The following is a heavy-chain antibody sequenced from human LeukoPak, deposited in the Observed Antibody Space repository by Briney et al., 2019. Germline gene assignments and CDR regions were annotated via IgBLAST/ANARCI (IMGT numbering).Heavy chain of an antibody. CDR1: GGSFSGYY. CDR2: INHSGST. CDR3: ARGSRDGYNYRRGIAYFQH. Sequence: PSETLSLTCAVYGGSFSGYYWSWIRQPTGKGLEWIGEINHSGSTNYNPSLKSRVTISVDTSKTQFSLKLSSVNAADTAVYYCARGSRDGYNYRRGIAYFQHWGQGTLVTVSS. J-gene: IGHJ1*01. D-gene: IGHD5-24*01. V-gene: IGHV4-34*01.